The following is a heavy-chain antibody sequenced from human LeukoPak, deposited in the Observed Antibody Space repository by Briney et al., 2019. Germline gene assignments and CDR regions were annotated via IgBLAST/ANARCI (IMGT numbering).Heavy chain of an antibody. CDR2: IKQDGSEK. V-gene: IGHV3-7*04. CDR3: ARGRMLYYYDSSGYPFDY. Sequence: GGSLRLPCAASGFTFSSYWMSWVRQAPGKGLEWVANIKQDGSEKYYVDSVKGRFTISRDNAKNSLYLQMNSLRAEDTAVYYCARGRMLYYYDSSGYPFDYWGQGSLVTVSS. D-gene: IGHD3-22*01. J-gene: IGHJ4*02. CDR1: GFTFSSYW.